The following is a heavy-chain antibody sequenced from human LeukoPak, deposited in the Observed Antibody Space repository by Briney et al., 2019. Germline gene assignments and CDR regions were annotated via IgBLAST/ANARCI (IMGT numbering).Heavy chain of an antibody. CDR2: IYYSGST. J-gene: IGHJ4*02. CDR1: GGSISSYY. CDR3: ARACCSSTSCYTFDY. V-gene: IGHV4-30-4*01. Sequence: KPSETLSLTCTVSGGSISSYYWSWIRQPPGKGLEWIGYIYYSGSTYYNPSLKSRVTISVDTSKNQFSLKLSSVTAADTAVYYCARACCSSTSCYTFDYWGQGTLVTVSS. D-gene: IGHD2-2*02.